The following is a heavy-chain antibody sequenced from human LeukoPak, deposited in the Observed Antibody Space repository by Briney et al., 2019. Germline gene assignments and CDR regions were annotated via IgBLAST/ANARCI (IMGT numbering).Heavy chain of an antibody. J-gene: IGHJ3*02. D-gene: IGHD3-3*01. CDR1: GGSISSSSYY. CDR3: ARQYDPQPFDVSDI. CDR2: IYYSGST. V-gene: IGHV4-39*07. Sequence: SETLSLTCTVSGGSISSSSYYWGRVRQPPGKGLEWIGSIYYSGSTYYNQSLKSQVTISVDTSKNQFSLKLSYVTAADTAVYYCARQYDPQPFDVSDIWGQGTMVTVSS.